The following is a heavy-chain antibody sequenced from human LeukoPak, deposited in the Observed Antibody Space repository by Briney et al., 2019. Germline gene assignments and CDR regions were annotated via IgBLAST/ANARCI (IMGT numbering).Heavy chain of an antibody. V-gene: IGHV4-34*01. CDR3: ARGGEYCSGGSCYSSDNWFDP. CDR2: INHSGST. D-gene: IGHD2-15*01. J-gene: IGHJ5*02. Sequence: SETLSLTCAVYGGSFSGYYWSWIRQPPGKGLEWIGEINHSGSTNYNPSLKSRVTISVDTSKNQFSLKLSSVTAADTAVYYCARGGEYCSGGSCYSSDNWFDPWGQGTLVTVSS. CDR1: GGSFSGYY.